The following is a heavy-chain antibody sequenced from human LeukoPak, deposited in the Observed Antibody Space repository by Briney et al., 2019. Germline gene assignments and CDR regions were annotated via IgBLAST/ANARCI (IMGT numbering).Heavy chain of an antibody. CDR2: IGDDGGTT. J-gene: IGHJ5*02. D-gene: IGHD3-10*01. CDR1: GFTFSSYA. Sequence: TGRSLRLSCVASGFTFSSYAMSWVRQAPGKGLEWVAAIGDDGGTTYYPDSVRGRFTISRDNSKNTLYLQMNSLRAEDTATYSGARDIRGSGNYGWIDPWGQGTLVTVSS. CDR3: ARDIRGSGNYGWIDP. V-gene: IGHV3-23*01.